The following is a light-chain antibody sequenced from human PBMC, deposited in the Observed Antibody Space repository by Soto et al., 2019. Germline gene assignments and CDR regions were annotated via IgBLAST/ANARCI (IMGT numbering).Light chain of an antibody. V-gene: IGKV1-39*01. CDR2: DAS. CDR3: QKYNSAPST. CDR1: QSISTY. Sequence: DIQMTQSPSSLPASVGDRVTITCRASQSISTYVNWYQQKAGKAPKLLIYDASSLYSGVPSRFSGSGSGTDFTLTISSLQPEDVATYYCQKYNSAPSTFGPGTKVDIK. J-gene: IGKJ3*01.